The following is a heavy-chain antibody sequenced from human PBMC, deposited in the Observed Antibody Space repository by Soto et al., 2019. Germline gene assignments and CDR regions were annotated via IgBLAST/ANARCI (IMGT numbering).Heavy chain of an antibody. CDR1: GYTFSGYA. D-gene: IGHD4-17*01. J-gene: IGHJ4*02. CDR3: ARPSGSYGAYAWSLLY. V-gene: IGHV1-18*01. Sequence: QVQLLQSGAEVKKPGASVKVSCKASGYTFSGYAISWVRQAPGQGLEWMGWTSAYNGNTNTVQKFHGRVTMTIDTSTSTAYMELRSLRSDDTAVYYCARPSGSYGAYAWSLLYWGQATLVTVSS. CDR2: TSAYNGNT.